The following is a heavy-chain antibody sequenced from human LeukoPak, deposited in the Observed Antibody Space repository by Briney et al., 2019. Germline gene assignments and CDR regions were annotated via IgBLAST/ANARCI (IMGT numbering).Heavy chain of an antibody. J-gene: IGHJ4*02. V-gene: IGHV3-48*04. CDR2: ISSSGSTV. D-gene: IGHD7-27*01. CDR1: GFTLSFYS. CDR3: TRGLWGIDY. Sequence: PGGSLRLSCAASGFTLSFYSMNWVRQAPGKGLEWISYISSSGSTVYYADSVKGRFTISRDNAENTLYLEMNSLRAEDTAVYYCTRGLWGIDYWGQGTLVTVSS.